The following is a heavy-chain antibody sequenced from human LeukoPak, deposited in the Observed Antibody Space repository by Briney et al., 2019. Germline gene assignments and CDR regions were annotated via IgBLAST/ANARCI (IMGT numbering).Heavy chain of an antibody. V-gene: IGHV4-39*07. Sequence: WVRQAPGKGLEWIGSIYYSGSTYYNPSLKSRVTISVDTSKNQFSLKLSSVTAADTAVYYCARVLGTVRFLEWREYYFDYWGQGTLVTVSS. J-gene: IGHJ4*02. CDR2: IYYSGST. D-gene: IGHD3-3*01. CDR3: ARVLGTVRFLEWREYYFDY.